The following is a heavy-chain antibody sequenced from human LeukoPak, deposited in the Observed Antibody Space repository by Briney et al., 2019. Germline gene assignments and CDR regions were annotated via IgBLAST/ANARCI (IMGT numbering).Heavy chain of an antibody. CDR2: IYTSGST. Sequence: PSETLSLTCTVSGGSIGSGSYYWSWIRQPAGKGLEWIGRIYTSGSTNYNPSLKSRVTISVDTSKNQFSLKLSSVTAADTAVYYCARHKRPARYSSGWYMDYWGQGTLVTVSS. CDR1: GGSIGSGSYY. CDR3: ARHKRPARYSSGWYMDY. V-gene: IGHV4-61*02. D-gene: IGHD6-19*01. J-gene: IGHJ4*02.